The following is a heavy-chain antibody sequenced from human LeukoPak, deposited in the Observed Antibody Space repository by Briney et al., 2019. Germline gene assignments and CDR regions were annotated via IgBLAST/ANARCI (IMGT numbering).Heavy chain of an antibody. CDR1: GFTFSSYG. Sequence: GGSLRLSCAASGFTFSSYGMHWVRQAPGKGLEWVAVISYDGSNKYYADSVRGRFTISRDNSKNTLYLQMNSLRAEDTAVYYCAKDQYYYDSSGVPFDYWGQGTLVTVSS. D-gene: IGHD3-22*01. V-gene: IGHV3-30*18. J-gene: IGHJ4*02. CDR3: AKDQYYYDSSGVPFDY. CDR2: ISYDGSNK.